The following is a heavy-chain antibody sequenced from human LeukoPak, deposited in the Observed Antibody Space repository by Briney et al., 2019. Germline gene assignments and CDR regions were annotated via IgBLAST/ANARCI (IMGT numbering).Heavy chain of an antibody. CDR2: INAGNGNT. CDR1: GYTFTSYA. J-gene: IGHJ4*02. Sequence: ASVKVSCKASGYTFTSYATHWVRQAPGQRLEWMGWINAGNGNTKYSLKFQGRVTITRDTSASTAYMELSSLRSEDTAVYYCARGPEAVAGPFDYWGQGTLVTVSS. D-gene: IGHD6-19*01. CDR3: ARGPEAVAGPFDY. V-gene: IGHV1-3*01.